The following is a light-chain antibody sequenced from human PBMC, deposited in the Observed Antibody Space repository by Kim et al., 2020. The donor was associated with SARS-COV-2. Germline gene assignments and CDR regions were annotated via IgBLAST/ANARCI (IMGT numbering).Light chain of an antibody. V-gene: IGLV2-8*01. CDR2: EVN. CDR1: SSDVGRYNY. Sequence: GQSVTISCTGSSSDVGRYNYVSWYQQHPGNTPKLILSEVNQRPSGVPDRFSGSKSGNTASLTVSGLQAEDEADYYGGSYAGNNNFLFGGGTQLTVL. J-gene: IGLJ2*01. CDR3: GSYAGNNNFL.